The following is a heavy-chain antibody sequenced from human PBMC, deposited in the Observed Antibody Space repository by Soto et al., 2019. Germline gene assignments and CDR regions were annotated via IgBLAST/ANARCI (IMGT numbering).Heavy chain of an antibody. D-gene: IGHD3-3*01. V-gene: IGHV1-8*01. CDR3: ARGQDYDFWSGYYTGYYYYYMDV. CDR2: MNPNSGNT. J-gene: IGHJ6*03. CDR1: GYTFTSYD. Sequence: GASVKVSCKASGYTFTSYDINWGRLATGQGLEWMGWMNPNSGNTGYAQKFQGRVTMTRNTSISTAYMELSSLRSEDTAVYYCARGQDYDFWSGYYTGYYYYYMDVRGKGTTVPVSS.